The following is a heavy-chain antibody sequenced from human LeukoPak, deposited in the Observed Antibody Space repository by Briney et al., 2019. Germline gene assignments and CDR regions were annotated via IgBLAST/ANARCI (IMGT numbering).Heavy chain of an antibody. CDR2: IYSGGST. D-gene: IGHD2-2*01. CDR1: GFTVSSNY. J-gene: IGHJ3*02. Sequence: GGSLRLSCAASGFTVSSNYMSWVRQAPGKGLEWVSVIYSGGSTYYADSVKGRFTISRDNSKNTLYLQMNSLRAEDTAVYYCARARVVVPAAASLSAFDIWGQGTMVTVSS. CDR3: ARARVVVPAAASLSAFDI. V-gene: IGHV3-53*01.